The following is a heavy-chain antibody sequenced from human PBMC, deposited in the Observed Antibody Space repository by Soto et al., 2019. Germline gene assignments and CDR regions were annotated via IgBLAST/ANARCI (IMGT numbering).Heavy chain of an antibody. CDR1: GFTFRSFT. D-gene: IGHD6-13*01. Sequence: GGSLRLSCAASGFTFRSFTMNWVRQAPGKGLEWVSTISSNSAYIYYTDALRGRFTISRDNAKNSLHLRMNSLRAEDTAVYYCTRDASRDSSARGWFDPWGPGTLVTVSS. CDR2: ISSNSAYI. J-gene: IGHJ5*02. V-gene: IGHV3-21*01. CDR3: TRDASRDSSARGWFDP.